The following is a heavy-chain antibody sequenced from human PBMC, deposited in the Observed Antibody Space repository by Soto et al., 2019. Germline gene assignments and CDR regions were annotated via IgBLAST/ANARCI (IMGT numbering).Heavy chain of an antibody. CDR1: GFTFRSFT. D-gene: IGHD6-13*01. Sequence: GGSLRLSCAASGFTFRSFTMNWVRQAPGKGLEWVSTISSNSAYIYYTDALRGRFTISRDNAKNSLHLRMNSLRAEDTAVYYCTRDASRDSSARGWFDPWGPGTLVTVSS. CDR2: ISSNSAYI. J-gene: IGHJ5*02. V-gene: IGHV3-21*01. CDR3: TRDASRDSSARGWFDP.